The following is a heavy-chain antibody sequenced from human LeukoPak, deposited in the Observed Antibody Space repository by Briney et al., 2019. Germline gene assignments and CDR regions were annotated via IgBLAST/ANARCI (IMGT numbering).Heavy chain of an antibody. V-gene: IGHV4-39*01. CDR2: MYYSGST. Sequence: SETLSLTCTVSGGSISSSSYYWGWIRQPPGKGLEWIGSMYYSGSTYYNPSLKSRVTISVDTSKNQFSLKVRSVTAADTAVYYCARGVGSSSSWRAFDIWGQGTMVTVSS. CDR1: GGSISSSSYY. D-gene: IGHD6-13*01. J-gene: IGHJ3*02. CDR3: ARGVGSSSSWRAFDI.